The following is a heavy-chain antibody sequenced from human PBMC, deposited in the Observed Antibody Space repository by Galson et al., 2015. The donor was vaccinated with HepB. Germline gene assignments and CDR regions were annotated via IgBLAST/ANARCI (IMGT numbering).Heavy chain of an antibody. V-gene: IGHV3-30-3*01. CDR3: ARDGGLPGLYYYGMDV. Sequence: SLRLSCAASGFTFSSYAMHWVRQAPGKGLEWVAVISYDGSNKYYADSVKGRFTISRDNSKNTLYLQMNSLRAEDTAVYYCARDGGLPGLYYYGMDVWGQGTTVTVSS. CDR2: ISYDGSNK. D-gene: IGHD3-16*01. CDR1: GFTFSSYA. J-gene: IGHJ6*02.